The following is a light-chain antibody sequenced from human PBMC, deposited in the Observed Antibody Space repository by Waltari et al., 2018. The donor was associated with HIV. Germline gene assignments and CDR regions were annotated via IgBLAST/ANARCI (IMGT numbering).Light chain of an antibody. J-gene: IGLJ2*01. Sequence: GTPGQRVTISCSGTSSNIGSNYVYWYQQLPGTTPTLLVYRNDQRPSEVPDRFSGSKSGTSASLAISGLRSEDEADYYCAAWDDMLSGPVFGGGTKLTVL. CDR3: AAWDDMLSGPV. CDR2: RND. V-gene: IGLV1-47*01. CDR1: SSNIGSNY.